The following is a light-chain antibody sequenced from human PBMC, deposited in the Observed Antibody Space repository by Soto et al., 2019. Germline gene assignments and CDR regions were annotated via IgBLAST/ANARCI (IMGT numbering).Light chain of an antibody. CDR3: QQYNYWPIT. V-gene: IGKV3-15*01. CDR2: GAS. Sequence: EIVSSQSPGTVSLNPGERATLSCRASQSVADNLAWFQQKPGQGPRLLIYGASTRATGIPARSSGSGSETDFTLTVSSLRSEDSAVYYCQQYNYWPITFGQGTRLEIK. CDR1: QSVADN. J-gene: IGKJ5*01.